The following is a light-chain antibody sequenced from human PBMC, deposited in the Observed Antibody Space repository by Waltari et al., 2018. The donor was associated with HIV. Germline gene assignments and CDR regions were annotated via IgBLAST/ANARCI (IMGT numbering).Light chain of an antibody. CDR2: EVN. Sequence: QSALTQPASVSGSPGQSITISCTGPSSDLGYYDSVSWYQQHPGKAPKLMIYEVNNRPSGISNRCSGSKSGNTASLTISGLQAEDEADYYCSSHTTSSTLYVFGTGTKVTVL. CDR1: SSDLGYYDS. CDR3: SSHTTSSTLYV. J-gene: IGLJ1*01. V-gene: IGLV2-14*01.